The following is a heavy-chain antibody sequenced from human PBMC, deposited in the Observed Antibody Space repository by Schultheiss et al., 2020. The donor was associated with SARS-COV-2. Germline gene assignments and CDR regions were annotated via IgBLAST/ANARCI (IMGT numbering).Heavy chain of an antibody. J-gene: IGHJ4*02. Sequence: SETLSLTCTVSGGSISSYYWSWIRQPPGKGLEWIGYIYYSGSTNYNPSLKSRVTISVDTSKNQFSLKLSSVTAADTAVYYCARGGITVVTPAFWFDYWGQGTLVTVSS. CDR1: GGSISSYY. CDR3: ARGGITVVTPAFWFDY. D-gene: IGHD4-23*01. CDR2: IYYSGST. V-gene: IGHV4-59*12.